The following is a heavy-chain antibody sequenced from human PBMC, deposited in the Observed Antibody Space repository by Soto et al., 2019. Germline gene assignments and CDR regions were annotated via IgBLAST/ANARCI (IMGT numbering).Heavy chain of an antibody. J-gene: IGHJ6*02. CDR2: ITGTGGAT. Sequence: EVQLLESGGGLVQPGGSLRLSCAASGFPLSTYGMSWVRQAPGKGLEWVSSITGTGGATYYADFVKGRFTSSRDNSNNMLYLQVYSLRVEDTAVYYCARIRGYWYGLDVWCQGTTISVSS. V-gene: IGHV3-23*01. CDR3: ARIRGYWYGLDV. CDR1: GFPLSTYG.